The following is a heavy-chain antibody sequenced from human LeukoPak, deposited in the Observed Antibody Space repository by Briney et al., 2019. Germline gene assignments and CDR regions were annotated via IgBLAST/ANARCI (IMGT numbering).Heavy chain of an antibody. CDR1: GFTFSSYG. Sequence: GGSLRLSCAASGFTFSSYGMHWVRQAPGKGLEWVSYISSSGSTIYYADSVKGRFTISRDNAKNSLYLQMNSLRAEDTAVYYCARPLWFGELTFDYWGQGTLVTVSS. D-gene: IGHD3-10*01. CDR3: ARPLWFGELTFDY. V-gene: IGHV3-48*04. CDR2: ISSSGSTI. J-gene: IGHJ4*02.